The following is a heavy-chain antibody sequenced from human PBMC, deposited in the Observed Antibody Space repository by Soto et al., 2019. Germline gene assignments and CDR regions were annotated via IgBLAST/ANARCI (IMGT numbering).Heavy chain of an antibody. CDR1: GYTFTRYG. Sequence: QVQLVQSGAEVKNPGASVKVSCKASGYTFTRYGIGWARQAPGQGLEWMGWINTYNGNTNYAQNVQGRVTLTTETSTSTAYMELRSLRSNDKAIYYCAMVDVYVTPSPQDVWGQGTTVIVSS. CDR3: AMVDVYVTPSPQDV. CDR2: INTYNGNT. D-gene: IGHD3-16*01. V-gene: IGHV1-18*01. J-gene: IGHJ6*02.